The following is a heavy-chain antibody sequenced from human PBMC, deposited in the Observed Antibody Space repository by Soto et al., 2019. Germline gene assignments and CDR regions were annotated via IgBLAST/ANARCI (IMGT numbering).Heavy chain of an antibody. Sequence: GASVKVSCKASGGTFSSYTISWVRQAPGQGLEWMGRIIPILGIANYAQKFQGRATITADKSTSTAYMELSSLRSEDTAVYYCAIAYSSSWPLLFDYWGQGTLVTVSS. CDR2: IIPILGIA. V-gene: IGHV1-69*02. J-gene: IGHJ4*02. CDR3: AIAYSSSWPLLFDY. CDR1: GGTFSSYT. D-gene: IGHD6-13*01.